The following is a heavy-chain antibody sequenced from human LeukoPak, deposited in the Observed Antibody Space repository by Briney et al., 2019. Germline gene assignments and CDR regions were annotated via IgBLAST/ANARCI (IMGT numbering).Heavy chain of an antibody. CDR1: GYTFTSYG. CDR2: ISAYNGNT. Sequence: ASVKVSCKASGYTFTSYGISWVRQAPGQGREWRGGISAYNGNTNYAQKLQGRVTMTTDTFTSTAYMELRSLRSEDTAVYYCARDRVTRDSFDPWGQGTLVTVSS. D-gene: IGHD4-23*01. J-gene: IGHJ5*02. CDR3: ARDRVTRDSFDP. V-gene: IGHV1-18*01.